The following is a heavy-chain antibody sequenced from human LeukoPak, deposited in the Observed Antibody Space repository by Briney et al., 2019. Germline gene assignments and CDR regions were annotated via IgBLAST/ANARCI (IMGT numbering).Heavy chain of an antibody. Sequence: GGSLRLSCADSGLTISNNWMSWVRQAPGKGLEWVANIKLDGSEQYYVDSVKGRFTISRDNGKNLLYLQMNSLRAEDTAVYYCAELGITMIGGVWGKGTTVTISS. J-gene: IGHJ6*04. V-gene: IGHV3-7*01. CDR3: AELGITMIGGV. CDR2: IKLDGSEQ. CDR1: GLTISNNW. D-gene: IGHD3-10*02.